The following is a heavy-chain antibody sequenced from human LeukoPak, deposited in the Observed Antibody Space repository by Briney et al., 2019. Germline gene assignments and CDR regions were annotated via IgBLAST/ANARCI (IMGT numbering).Heavy chain of an antibody. CDR2: ISGSGGST. V-gene: IGHV3-23*01. D-gene: IGHD2-15*01. Sequence: GGSLRLSCAASGFTFSSYAMSWVRQAPGKGLEWVSAISGSGGSTYYADSVKGRFTISRDNSKNTLYLQMNSLRAEDTAVYYCAKDLGFGYCSGGSCYSSPFYYYYYMDVWGKGTTVTVSS. J-gene: IGHJ6*03. CDR3: AKDLGFGYCSGGSCYSSPFYYYYYMDV. CDR1: GFTFSSYA.